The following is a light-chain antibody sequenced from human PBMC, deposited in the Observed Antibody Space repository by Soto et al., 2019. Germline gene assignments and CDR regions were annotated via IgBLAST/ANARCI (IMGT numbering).Light chain of an antibody. V-gene: IGKV3-20*01. Sequence: EIVITQSPATLSVSPGERATLSCRASQSVSSNLAWYQQKPGQAPRLLIYGASSRANGIPDRFSGSGSGTDFTLTISRLEPEDFAVYYCQQYASSPTKTFGQGTKVDIK. CDR1: QSVSSN. J-gene: IGKJ1*01. CDR3: QQYASSPTKT. CDR2: GAS.